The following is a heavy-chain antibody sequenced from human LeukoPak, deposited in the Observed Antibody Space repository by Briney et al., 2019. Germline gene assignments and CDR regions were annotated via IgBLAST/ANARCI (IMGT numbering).Heavy chain of an antibody. V-gene: IGHV3-9*01. CDR1: GFTFDDYA. D-gene: IGHD2-15*01. CDR2: ISWNSGSI. CDR3: ARDQDKRSAFDI. Sequence: PGGSLRLSCAASGFTFDDYAMHWVRQAPGKGLEWVSGISWNSGSIGYADSVKGRFTISRDNAKNSLYLQMNSLRAEDTAVYYCARDQDKRSAFDIWGQGTMVTVSS. J-gene: IGHJ3*02.